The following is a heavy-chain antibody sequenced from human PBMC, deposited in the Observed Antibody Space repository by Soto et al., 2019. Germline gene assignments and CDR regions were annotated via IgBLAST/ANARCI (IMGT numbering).Heavy chain of an antibody. Sequence: QVRLQEWGPGLVKPSATVSLTCDVSSVSITSSNWWTWIRQPPGKGLEWIGKISHSGTVNYNATLRSRVIISVDKPKNQLSLKLMSVTAADTAVYYCARDYDGFDYWGQGILVTVSS. CDR1: SVSITSSNW. CDR2: ISHSGTV. D-gene: IGHD3-16*01. V-gene: IGHV4-4*02. J-gene: IGHJ4*02. CDR3: ARDYDGFDY.